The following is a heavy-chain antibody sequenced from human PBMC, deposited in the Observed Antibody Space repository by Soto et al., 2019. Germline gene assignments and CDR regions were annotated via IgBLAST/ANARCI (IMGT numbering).Heavy chain of an antibody. CDR3: AKKRRRELTTRSDAFDI. V-gene: IGHV3-30*18. CDR2: ISYDGSNK. Sequence: QVQLVESGGGVVQPGRSLRLSCAASGFTFSSYGMHWVRQAPGKGLEWVAVISYDGSNKYYADSVKGRFTISRDNSKNTLYLQMNSLRAEDTAVYYCAKKRRRELTTRSDAFDIWGQGTMVTVSS. J-gene: IGHJ3*02. D-gene: IGHD1-1*01. CDR1: GFTFSSYG.